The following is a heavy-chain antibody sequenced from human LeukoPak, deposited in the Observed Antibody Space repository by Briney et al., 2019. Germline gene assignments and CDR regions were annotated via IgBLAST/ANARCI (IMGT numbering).Heavy chain of an antibody. J-gene: IGHJ5*02. CDR2: INPNSGGT. Sequence: ASVKVSCKASGYTFTGYYMHWVRQAPGQGLEWMGWINPNSGGTNYAQTFQGRVTMTRDTSISTAYMELSRLRSDDTAVYYCAPRVGYGFDPWGQGTLVTVSS. V-gene: IGHV1-2*02. CDR1: GYTFTGYY. CDR3: APRVGYGFDP. D-gene: IGHD2-8*02.